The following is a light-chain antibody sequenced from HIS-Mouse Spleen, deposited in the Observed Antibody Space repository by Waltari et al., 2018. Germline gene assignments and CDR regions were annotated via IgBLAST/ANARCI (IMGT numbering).Light chain of an antibody. CDR1: QSVLYSSNNKNY. CDR2: WAS. CDR3: QQYYSTPLT. J-gene: IGKJ4*01. Sequence: DIVMTQSPDSLAVSLGERATINCKSSQSVLYSSNNKNYLAWYQQKPGQPSKLLIYWASTRESGVPDRFIGSGSGTDFTLTISSLQAEDVAVYYCQQYYSTPLTFGGGTKVEIK. V-gene: IGKV4-1*01.